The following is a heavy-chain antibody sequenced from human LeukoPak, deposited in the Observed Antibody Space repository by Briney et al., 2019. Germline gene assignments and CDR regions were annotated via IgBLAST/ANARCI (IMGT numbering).Heavy chain of an antibody. CDR2: IYSSGST. CDR1: GGSISSYY. CDR3: ARDTYYYTA. J-gene: IGHJ5*02. Sequence: PSETLSLTCSVSGGSISSYYGSWIRQPAGKGLEWIGRIYSSGSTNYNPSLKSRATMSVDMSKNQFSLKLSSVTAADTAVYYCARDTYYYTAWGQGTLVTVSS. D-gene: IGHD3-10*01. V-gene: IGHV4-4*07.